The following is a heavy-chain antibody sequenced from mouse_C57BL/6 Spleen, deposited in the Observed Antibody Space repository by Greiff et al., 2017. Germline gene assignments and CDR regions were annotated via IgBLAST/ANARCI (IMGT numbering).Heavy chain of an antibody. Sequence: EVHLVESGGGLVKPGGSLKLSCAASGFTFSDYGMHWVRQAPEKGLEWVAYISSGSSTIYYADTVKGRFTISRDNAKNTLFLQMTSLRSEDTAMYYCASDSAYAMDYWGQGTSVTVSS. CDR2: ISSGSSTI. D-gene: IGHD2-12*01. CDR3: ASDSAYAMDY. J-gene: IGHJ4*01. CDR1: GFTFSDYG. V-gene: IGHV5-17*01.